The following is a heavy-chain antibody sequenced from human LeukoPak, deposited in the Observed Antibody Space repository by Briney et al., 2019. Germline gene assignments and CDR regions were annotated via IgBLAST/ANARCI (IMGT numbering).Heavy chain of an antibody. CDR3: ARDSRPWNDDYYGLDV. CDR2: IWYDGSKK. V-gene: IGHV3-33*01. Sequence: PGGSLRLSCAASEFTFSSYGMHWVRQAPGKGLEWVAVIWYDGSKKYYADSVKGRFATSRDNSKNTLYLQMNSLRAEDTAVYYCARDSRPWNDDYYGLDVWGQGTTVTVSS. CDR1: EFTFSSYG. D-gene: IGHD1-1*01. J-gene: IGHJ6*02.